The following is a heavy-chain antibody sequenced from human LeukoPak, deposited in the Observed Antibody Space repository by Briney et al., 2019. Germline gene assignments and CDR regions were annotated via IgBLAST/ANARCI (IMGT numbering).Heavy chain of an antibody. CDR2: ISGSGGST. V-gene: IGHV3-23*01. J-gene: IGHJ4*02. D-gene: IGHD5-12*01. CDR3: AKESANSGYVRGYFDY. CDR1: GFTFSSYG. Sequence: PGGTLRLSCAASGFTFSSYGMRWVRQAPGKGLEWVSAISGSGGSTYYADSVKGRFTISRDNSKNTLYLQMNSLRAEDTAVYYCAKESANSGYVRGYFDYWGQGTLVTVSS.